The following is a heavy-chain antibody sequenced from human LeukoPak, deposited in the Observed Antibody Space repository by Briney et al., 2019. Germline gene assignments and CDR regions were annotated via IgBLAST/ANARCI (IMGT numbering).Heavy chain of an antibody. Sequence: PSETLSLTCAVSGGSFSGYYWSWIRQPPGKGLEWIGEINHSGSTNYNPSLKSRVTISVDTSKNQFSLKLSSVTAADTAVYYCARAWGRWIFDYWGQGTLDTVSS. D-gene: IGHD3-16*01. CDR3: ARAWGRWIFDY. CDR2: INHSGST. V-gene: IGHV4-34*01. CDR1: GGSFSGYY. J-gene: IGHJ4*02.